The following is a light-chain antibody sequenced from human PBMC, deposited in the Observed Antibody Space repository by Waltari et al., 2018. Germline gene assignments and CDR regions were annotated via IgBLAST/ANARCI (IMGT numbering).Light chain of an antibody. V-gene: IGLV1-47*01. J-gene: IGLJ3*02. CDR1: TSNIGRNY. CDR2: MNN. Sequence: QSVLTQPPSASGTPGQRVTISCSGSTSNIGRNYVYWYQQFPGTAPKLLVYMNNERPAGVPDRISGSKSGTSASLAISGLRSEDEADYYCATWDGSLTAWVFGGGTKVTVL. CDR3: ATWDGSLTAWV.